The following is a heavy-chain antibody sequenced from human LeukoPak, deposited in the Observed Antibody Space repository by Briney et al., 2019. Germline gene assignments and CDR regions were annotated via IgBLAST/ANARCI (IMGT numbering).Heavy chain of an antibody. CDR2: IYYSGST. D-gene: IGHD7-27*01. J-gene: IGHJ3*02. Sequence: SETLSLTCAVSGGSIGSSNYYWGWIRQPPGKGLEWIGSIYYSGSTYYNPSLKSRVTISVDKSKNQFSLKLSSVTAADTAVYYCVLGDAFDIWGQGTMVTVSS. CDR1: GGSIGSSNYY. V-gene: IGHV4-39*07. CDR3: VLGDAFDI.